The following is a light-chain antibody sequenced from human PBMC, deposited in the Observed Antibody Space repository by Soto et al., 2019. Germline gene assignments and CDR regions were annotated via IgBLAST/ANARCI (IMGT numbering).Light chain of an antibody. Sequence: DIVMTQSPDSLAVSLGERATINCKSSRSVLYSSNNNNYLAWYQQKPGQPPKLLIYWASTRESGVPDRFSGSGSGTDFTLTISSLQAEDVAVYYCQQHYSTPYTFGQGTKLEI. CDR1: RSVLYSSNNNNY. CDR2: WAS. J-gene: IGKJ2*01. V-gene: IGKV4-1*01. CDR3: QQHYSTPYT.